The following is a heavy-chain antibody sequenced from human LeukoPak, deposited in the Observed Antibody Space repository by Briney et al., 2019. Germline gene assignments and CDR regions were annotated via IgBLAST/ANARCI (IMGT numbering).Heavy chain of an antibody. CDR3: ARIKSIAARVFDY. Sequence: PSETLSLTCAVYGGSFSGYYWSWIRQPPGKGLEWIGEINHSGSTNYNPSLKSRVTISVDTSKNQFSLKLSSVTAADTAVYYCARIKSIAARVFDYWGQGTLVTVSS. CDR1: GGSFSGYY. V-gene: IGHV4-34*01. D-gene: IGHD6-6*01. J-gene: IGHJ4*02. CDR2: INHSGST.